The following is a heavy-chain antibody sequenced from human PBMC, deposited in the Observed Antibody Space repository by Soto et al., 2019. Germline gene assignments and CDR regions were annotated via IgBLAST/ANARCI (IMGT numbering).Heavy chain of an antibody. D-gene: IGHD2-2*01. CDR2: ISSSSSYI. CDR1: GFTFSSYS. CDR3: ARDHIVVVPAAIPEQSYYYYYMDV. Sequence: GGSLRLSCAASGFTFSSYSMNWVRQAPGKGLEWVSSISSSSSYIYYADSVKGRFTISRDNAKNSLYLQMNSLRAEDTAVYYCARDHIVVVPAAIPEQSYYYYYMDVWGKGTTVTVSS. V-gene: IGHV3-21*01. J-gene: IGHJ6*03.